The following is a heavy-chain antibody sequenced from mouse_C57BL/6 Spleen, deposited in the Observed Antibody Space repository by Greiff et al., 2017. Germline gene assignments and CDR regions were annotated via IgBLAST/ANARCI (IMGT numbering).Heavy chain of an antibody. CDR2: IYPGDGDT. CDR3: ARLVYYGNYGDYAMDY. D-gene: IGHD2-1*01. V-gene: IGHV1-82*01. J-gene: IGHJ4*01. CDR1: GYAFSSSW. Sequence: VQLQQSGPELVKPGASVKISCKASGYAFSSSWMNWVKQRPGKGLEWIGRIYPGDGDTNYNGKFKGKATLTADKSSSTAYMQLSSLTSEDSAVYFCARLVYYGNYGDYAMDYWGQGTSVTVSS.